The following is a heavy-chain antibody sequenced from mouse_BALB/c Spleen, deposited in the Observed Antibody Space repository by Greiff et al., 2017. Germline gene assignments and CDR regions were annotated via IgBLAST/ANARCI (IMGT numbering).Heavy chain of an antibody. D-gene: IGHD2-13*01. J-gene: IGHJ3*01. CDR1: GFTFSSYT. CDR2: ISNGGGST. V-gene: IGHV5-12-2*01. CDR3: ARQDGYDDFWFAY. Sequence: EVMLVESGGGLVQPGGSLKLSCAASGFTFSSYTMSWVRQTPEKRLEWVAYISNGGGSTYYPDTVTGRFTISRDNAKNTLYLQMISLKSEDTAMYYCARQDGYDDFWFAYWGQGTLVTVSA.